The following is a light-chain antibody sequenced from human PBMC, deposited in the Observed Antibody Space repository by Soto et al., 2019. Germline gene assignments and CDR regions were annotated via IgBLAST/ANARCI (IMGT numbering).Light chain of an antibody. CDR1: QPISTW. CDR2: DAS. CDR3: QQYNSYST. J-gene: IGKJ1*01. V-gene: IGKV1-5*01. Sequence: EIQVCKSPATLSASEGDRVTITCRASQPISTWLAWYQEKPGKAPKLLIYDASSLESGVPSRFSGSGSGTEFTLTISSLQPDDFATYYCQQYNSYSTFGQGTKVDIK.